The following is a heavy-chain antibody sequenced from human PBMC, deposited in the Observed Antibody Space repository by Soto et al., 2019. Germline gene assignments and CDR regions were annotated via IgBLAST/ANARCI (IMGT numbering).Heavy chain of an antibody. CDR2: IYYSGST. CDR3: AGSVGYYDYIWGSYRLNWFDP. V-gene: IGHV4-39*01. J-gene: IGHJ5*02. D-gene: IGHD3-16*02. Sequence: PSETLSLTCTVSGGSISSSSYYWGWIRQPPGKGLEWIGSIYYSGSTYYNPSLKSRVTISVDTSKNQFSLKLSSVTAADTAVYYCAGSVGYYDYIWGSYRLNWFDPWGQGTLVTVSS. CDR1: GGSISSSSYY.